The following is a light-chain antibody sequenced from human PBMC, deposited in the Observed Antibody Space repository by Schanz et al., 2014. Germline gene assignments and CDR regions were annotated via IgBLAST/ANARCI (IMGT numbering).Light chain of an antibody. Sequence: QSALTQPASVSGSPGQSITISCTGSSSDVGGYNYVSWYQQHPGKAPKLMIYEGSKRPSGVPDRFSGSKSGNTASLTISGLQAESEADYYCSSYAGNYTWVFGGGTKLTVL. J-gene: IGLJ3*02. CDR3: SSYAGNYTWV. CDR1: SSDVGGYNY. V-gene: IGLV2-11*01. CDR2: EGS.